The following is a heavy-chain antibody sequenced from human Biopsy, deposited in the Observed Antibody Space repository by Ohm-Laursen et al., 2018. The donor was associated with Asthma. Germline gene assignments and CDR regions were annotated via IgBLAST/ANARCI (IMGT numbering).Heavy chain of an antibody. V-gene: IGHV4-59*01. CDR3: ARGVDRVTGLLDHFDS. Sequence: SETLSLTWAVSGGSINNFYWSWIRQPPGKGLESIGHVYYSGSTNYNPSLKSRVTISIDASKNQFSLKLTSVTAADTAVCYCARGVDRVTGLLDHFDSWGQGTLVTVSS. J-gene: IGHJ4*02. D-gene: IGHD2-21*02. CDR1: GGSINNFY. CDR2: VYYSGST.